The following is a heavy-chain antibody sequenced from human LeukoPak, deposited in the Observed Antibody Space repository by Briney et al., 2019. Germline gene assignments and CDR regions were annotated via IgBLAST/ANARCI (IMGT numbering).Heavy chain of an antibody. D-gene: IGHD6-13*01. CDR3: ARDQDRYRTSAYFQH. J-gene: IGHJ1*01. CDR1: GGTFSSYA. V-gene: IGHV1-69*05. Sequence: SVKVSCKASGGTFSSYAIGWVRQAPGQGLEWMGGIIPIFGTANYAQKFQGRVTITTDESTSTAYMELSSLRSEDTAVYYCARDQDRYRTSAYFQHWGQGTLVTVSS. CDR2: IIPIFGTA.